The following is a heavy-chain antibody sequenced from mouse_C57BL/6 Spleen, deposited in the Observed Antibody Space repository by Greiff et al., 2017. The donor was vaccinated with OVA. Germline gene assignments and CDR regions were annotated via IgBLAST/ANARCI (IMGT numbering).Heavy chain of an antibody. V-gene: IGHV1-26*01. CDR2: INPNNGGT. CDR1: GYTFTDYY. CDR3: ARFGYSFAY. J-gene: IGHJ3*01. D-gene: IGHD2-3*01. Sequence: VQLQQSGPELVKPGASVKISCKASGYTFTDYYMNWVKQSHGKSLEWIGDINPNNGGTSYNQKFKGKATLTVDKSSSTAYMELRSLTPEDSAVYYCARFGYSFAYWGQGTLVTVSA.